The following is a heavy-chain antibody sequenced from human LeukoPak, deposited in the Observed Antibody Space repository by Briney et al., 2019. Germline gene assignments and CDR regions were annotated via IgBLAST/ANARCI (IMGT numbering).Heavy chain of an antibody. CDR3: AREGGPYRPLDY. CDR2: GNLQGST. J-gene: IGHJ4*02. CDR1: GGSISNTNW. V-gene: IGHV4-4*02. Sequence: SETLSLTCGVSGGSISNTNWWTWVRQPPGKGLEWIGEGNLQGSTNYHPSLTSRVAISVDKSQNHISRKLTSVTAADTAVYYCAREGGPYRPLDYSGQGTLVTVAS.